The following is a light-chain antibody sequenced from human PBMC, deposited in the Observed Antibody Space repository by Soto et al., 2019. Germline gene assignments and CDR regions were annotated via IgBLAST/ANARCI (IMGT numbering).Light chain of an antibody. J-gene: IGLJ1*01. Sequence: QSVLTQPPPASGSPGQSVTISCAGTSSDVGGHNYVSWYQQYPGKVPKLMIYEVSERPSGVPDRFSGSKSGNTAFLTVSGLQAEDEADYYCLSYADTAYVFGTGTKVTVL. CDR1: SSDVGGHNY. CDR2: EVS. CDR3: LSYADTAYV. V-gene: IGLV2-8*01.